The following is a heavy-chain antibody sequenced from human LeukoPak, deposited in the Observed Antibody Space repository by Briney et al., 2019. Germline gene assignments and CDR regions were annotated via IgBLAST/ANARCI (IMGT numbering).Heavy chain of an antibody. J-gene: IGHJ4*02. CDR1: GGSISSSSYY. CDR3: ARQPKYYYDSSGYYHTSQFDY. V-gene: IGHV4-39*01. D-gene: IGHD3-22*01. Sequence: SETLSLTCTVSGGSISSSSYYWGWIRQPPGKGLEWIGSIYCSGSTYYNPSLKSRVTISVDTSKNQFSLKLSSVTAADTAVYYCARQPKYYYDSSGYYHTSQFDYWGQGTLVTVSS. CDR2: IYCSGST.